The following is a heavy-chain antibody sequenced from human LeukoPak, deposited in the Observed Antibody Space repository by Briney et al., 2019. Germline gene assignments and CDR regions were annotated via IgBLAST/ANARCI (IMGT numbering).Heavy chain of an antibody. D-gene: IGHD3-3*01. CDR3: ARAGAIFGVVNAFDI. V-gene: IGHV1-18*04. Sequence: GASVKVSCKASGYTFTGYHMHWERQGPAPGLEWMGWTSAYNGNTNYAQKLQGRVTMTTDTSTSTAYMELRSLRSDDTAVYYCARAGAIFGVVNAFDIWGQGTMVTVSS. CDR2: TSAYNGNT. CDR1: GYTFTGYH. J-gene: IGHJ3*02.